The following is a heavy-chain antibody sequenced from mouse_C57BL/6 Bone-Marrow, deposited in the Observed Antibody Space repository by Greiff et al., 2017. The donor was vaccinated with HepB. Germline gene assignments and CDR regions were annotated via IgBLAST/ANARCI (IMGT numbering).Heavy chain of an antibody. CDR1: GYTFTSYW. CDR3: AMDGYYFWFAY. Sequence: QVQLQQSGAELVKPGASVKVSCKASGYTFTSYWMHWVKQRPGQGLEWIGRIHPSDSDTNYNQKFKGKATLTVDKSSSTAYMQLSSLTSEDSAVYYCAMDGYYFWFAYWGQGTLVTVSA. D-gene: IGHD2-3*01. J-gene: IGHJ3*01. V-gene: IGHV1-74*01. CDR2: IHPSDSDT.